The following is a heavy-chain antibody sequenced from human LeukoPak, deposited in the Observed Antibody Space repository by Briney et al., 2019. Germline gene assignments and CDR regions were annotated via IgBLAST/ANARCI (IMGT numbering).Heavy chain of an antibody. D-gene: IGHD6-13*01. Sequence: SETLSLTCTVSGYSISSGYYWGWIRQPPGKGLEWIGSIYHSGSTYYNPSLKSRVTISVDTSKNQFSLKLSSVTAADTAVYYCARPRNRRFGSSWSQGAFDIWGQGTMVTVSS. J-gene: IGHJ3*02. CDR2: IYHSGST. V-gene: IGHV4-38-2*02. CDR3: ARPRNRRFGSSWSQGAFDI. CDR1: GYSISSGYY.